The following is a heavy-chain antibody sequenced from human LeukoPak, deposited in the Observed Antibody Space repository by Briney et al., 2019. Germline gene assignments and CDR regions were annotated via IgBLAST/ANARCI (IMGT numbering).Heavy chain of an antibody. CDR1: GFTFSSHW. CDR2: ISGSGGST. CDR3: AKAPTAIFGVVIMVPDY. J-gene: IGHJ4*02. Sequence: GGSLRLSCAASGFTFSSHWMSWVRQAPGKGLEWVSAISGSGGSTYYADSVKGRFTISRDNSKNTLYLQMNSLRAEDTAVYYCAKAPTAIFGVVIMVPDYWGQGTLVTVSS. D-gene: IGHD3-3*01. V-gene: IGHV3-23*01.